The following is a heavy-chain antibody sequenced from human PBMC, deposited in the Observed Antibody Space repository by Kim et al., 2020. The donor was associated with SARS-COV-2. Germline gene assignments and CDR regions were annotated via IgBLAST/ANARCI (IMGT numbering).Heavy chain of an antibody. CDR1: GFTFSSYS. V-gene: IGHV3-21*01. D-gene: IGHD3-22*01. CDR3: ARSLTMIVVVTYYFDY. Sequence: GGSLRLSCAASGFTFSSYSMNWVRQAPGKGLEWVSSISSSSSYIYYADSVKGRFTISRDNAKNSLYLQMNSLRAEDTAVYYCARSLTMIVVVTYYFDYWGQGTLVTVSS. J-gene: IGHJ4*02. CDR2: ISSSSSYI.